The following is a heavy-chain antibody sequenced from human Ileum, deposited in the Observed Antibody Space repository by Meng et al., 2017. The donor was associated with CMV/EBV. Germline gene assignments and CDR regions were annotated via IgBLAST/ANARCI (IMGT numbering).Heavy chain of an antibody. V-gene: IGHV3-30-3*01. D-gene: IGHD6-13*01. CDR3: ARERAAGTGWFDP. CDR2: ISYDGSNK. CDR1: GFTFSIDV. J-gene: IGHJ5*02. Sequence: GGSLRLSCAASGFTFSIDVMHWVRQAPGKGLEWVAVISYDGSNKYYADSVKGRFTISRDNSKNTLELQMNSLRAEDTAVYYCARERAAGTGWFDPWGQGTLVTVSS.